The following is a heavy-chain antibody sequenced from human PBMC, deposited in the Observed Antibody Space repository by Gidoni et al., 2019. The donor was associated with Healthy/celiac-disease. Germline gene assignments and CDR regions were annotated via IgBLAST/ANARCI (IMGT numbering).Heavy chain of an antibody. D-gene: IGHD3-16*02. Sequence: QVQLQESGPGLVEPSGTLSLTCAVSGGSISSRNWWSWVRQPPGKGLEWIGEIYHSGSTNYNPSLKSRVTISVDKSKNQFSLKLSSVTAADTAVYYCAREPYDYVWGSYRQDAFDIWGQGTMVTVSS. V-gene: IGHV4-4*02. CDR2: IYHSGST. J-gene: IGHJ3*02. CDR3: AREPYDYVWGSYRQDAFDI. CDR1: GGSISSRNW.